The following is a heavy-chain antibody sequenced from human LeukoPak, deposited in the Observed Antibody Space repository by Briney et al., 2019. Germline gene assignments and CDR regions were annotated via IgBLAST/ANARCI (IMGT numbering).Heavy chain of an antibody. CDR2: MTSSGTT. V-gene: IGHV3-23*01. CDR1: GFIFSSNP. Sequence: GGSLRLSCEASGFIFSSNPMAWVRQAPGKGLEWVSIMTSSGTTYYADSVKGRFTISRDNSKNTLYLQMNSLRAEDTAVYYCAKERATTTAFDYWGQGTLVTVSS. CDR3: AKERATTTAFDY. J-gene: IGHJ4*02. D-gene: IGHD1-26*01.